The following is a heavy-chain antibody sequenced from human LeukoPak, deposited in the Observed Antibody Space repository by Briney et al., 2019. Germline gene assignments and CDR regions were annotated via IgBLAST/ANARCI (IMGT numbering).Heavy chain of an antibody. Sequence: PGGTLRLSCAASGFTFSSYSMNWVRQAPGKGLEWVSSISSSSSYIYYADSVKGRFTISRDNAKNSLYLQMNSLRAEDTAVYYCARDPGAAYCGGDCYSSFDYWGQGTLVTVSS. J-gene: IGHJ4*02. D-gene: IGHD2-21*02. CDR2: ISSSSSYI. V-gene: IGHV3-21*01. CDR1: GFTFSSYS. CDR3: ARDPGAAYCGGDCYSSFDY.